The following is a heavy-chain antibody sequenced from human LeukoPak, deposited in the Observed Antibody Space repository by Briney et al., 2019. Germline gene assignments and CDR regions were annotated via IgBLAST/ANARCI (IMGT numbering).Heavy chain of an antibody. CDR1: GGSISSSSYY. D-gene: IGHD4-17*01. Sequence: PSETLSLTCTVSGGSISSSSYYWGWIRQPPGKRLEWIGSIYYSGSTYYNPSLKSRVTISVDTSKNQFSLKLSSVTAADTAVYYCARRGNDYGDYCAFDIWGQGTMVTVSS. CDR3: ARRGNDYGDYCAFDI. CDR2: IYYSGST. J-gene: IGHJ3*02. V-gene: IGHV4-39*07.